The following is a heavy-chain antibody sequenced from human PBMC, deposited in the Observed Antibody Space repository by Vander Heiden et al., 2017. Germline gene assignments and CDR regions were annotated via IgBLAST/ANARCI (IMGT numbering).Heavy chain of an antibody. D-gene: IGHD6-19*01. CDR1: GYTFTGYY. CDR3: AREASGWPGDAFDI. V-gene: IGHV1-2*02. CDR2: INPNSGGT. Sequence: QVQLVQSGAAVKKPGASVKVSCKAYGYTFTGYYMHWVRQAPGQGREWMGWINPNSGGTNYAQKFQGRVTMTRDTSISTAYMELSRLRSDDTAVYYCAREASGWPGDAFDIWGQGTMVTVSS. J-gene: IGHJ3*02.